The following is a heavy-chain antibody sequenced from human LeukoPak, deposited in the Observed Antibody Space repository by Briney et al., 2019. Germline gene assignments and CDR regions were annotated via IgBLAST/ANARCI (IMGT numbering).Heavy chain of an antibody. Sequence: SETLSLTCTVSGGSISSYYWSWIRQPPGKGLEWIGYIYYSGSTNYNPSLKSRVTISVDTSKNQFSLKLSSVTAADTAVYYCARVARGWVDYWGQGTLVTVSS. CDR3: ARVARGWVDY. CDR2: IYYSGST. V-gene: IGHV4-59*01. D-gene: IGHD6-19*01. J-gene: IGHJ4*02. CDR1: GGSISSYY.